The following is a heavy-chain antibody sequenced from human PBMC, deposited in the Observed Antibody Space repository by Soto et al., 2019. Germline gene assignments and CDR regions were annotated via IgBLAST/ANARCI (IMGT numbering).Heavy chain of an antibody. J-gene: IGHJ5*02. D-gene: IGHD6-19*01. Sequence: QVHLVESGGGVVQPGRSLRLSCAASGFTFSNYGMHWVRQAPGKGLEWVAVISYDGSHKDYAESVKGRFTVSRDNSKNILYLQINSLRPEDTAVYYCAKSSGWYINGFDPWGQGTLVTVSS. CDR3: AKSSGWYINGFDP. CDR1: GFTFSNYG. V-gene: IGHV3-30*18. CDR2: ISYDGSHK.